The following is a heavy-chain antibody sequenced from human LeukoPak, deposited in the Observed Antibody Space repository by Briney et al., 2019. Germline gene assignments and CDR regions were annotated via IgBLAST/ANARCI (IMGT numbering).Heavy chain of an antibody. V-gene: IGHV3-66*01. CDR1: GFTVSSNY. J-gene: IGHJ4*02. D-gene: IGHD2-15*01. CDR3: ARDFGCSGGSCYSFY. Sequence: GGSLRLSCAASGFTVSSNYMSWVRQAPGKGLEWASVIYTGGSTYYADSVKGRFTISRDNSKNTLYLQMNSLRAEDTAVYYCARDFGCSGGSCYSFYWGQGTLVTVSS. CDR2: IYTGGST.